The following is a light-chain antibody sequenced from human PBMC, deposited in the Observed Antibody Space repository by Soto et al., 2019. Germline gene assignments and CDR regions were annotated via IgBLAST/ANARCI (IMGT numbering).Light chain of an antibody. CDR2: ITS. V-gene: IGKV1-12*01. CDR1: QGIKNW. J-gene: IGKJ3*01. Sequence: DIQMTQSPSSVSASVGDRVTITCRASQGIKNWLAWYQQKPGKAPKLLIYITSRLQSGVPSRFSGSGSGADFTLTISSLQPEDSATYYCQQANSFPFTFGPGTKVAIK. CDR3: QQANSFPFT.